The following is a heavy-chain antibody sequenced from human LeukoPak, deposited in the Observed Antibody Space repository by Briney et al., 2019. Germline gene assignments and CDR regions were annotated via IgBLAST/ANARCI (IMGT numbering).Heavy chain of an antibody. Sequence: GGSLRLSCAASGFTFSSYDMHWVRRTPGKGLEWVAYIRYDGSNKYYADSVKGRFTISRDNSKNTMFVQMNSLRAEDTAVYYCVKDLPMGGIGYFDYWGQGTLVTVSS. CDR3: VKDLPMGGIGYFDY. V-gene: IGHV3-30*02. J-gene: IGHJ4*02. CDR1: GFTFSSYD. CDR2: IRYDGSNK. D-gene: IGHD1-26*01.